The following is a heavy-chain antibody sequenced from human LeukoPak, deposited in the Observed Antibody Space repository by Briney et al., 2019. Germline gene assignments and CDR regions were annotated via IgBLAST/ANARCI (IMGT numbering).Heavy chain of an antibody. CDR2: ISSSGSTI. Sequence: GGSLRLSCPASGFTFSSYEMHWVRQAPAKGLEGVSYISSSGSTIYYAASVKGRFTISRDNAKNSLYLQMNSLRAEDTAVYYCARVPPPYYDSSGYYYHWAFDIWGQGTMVTVSS. CDR3: ARVPPPYYDSSGYYYHWAFDI. J-gene: IGHJ3*02. V-gene: IGHV3-48*03. CDR1: GFTFSSYE. D-gene: IGHD3-22*01.